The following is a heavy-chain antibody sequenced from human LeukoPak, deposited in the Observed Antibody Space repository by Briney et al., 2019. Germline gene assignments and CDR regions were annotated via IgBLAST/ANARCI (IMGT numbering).Heavy chain of an antibody. CDR2: INQDGRIK. CDR3: ARDRDDGGFED. J-gene: IGHJ4*02. Sequence: PGGSLRLSCAASGFTFSNYWISWVRQAPEKGLEWVANINQDGRIKQYVDSTKGRFTISRDNAKNSLYLQMNSLRAEDTAVYYCARDRDDGGFEDWGQGTLVTVSS. CDR1: GFTFSNYW. V-gene: IGHV3-7*01. D-gene: IGHD4-23*01.